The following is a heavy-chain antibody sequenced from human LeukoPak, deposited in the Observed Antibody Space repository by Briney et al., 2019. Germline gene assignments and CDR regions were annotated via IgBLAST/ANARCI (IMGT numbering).Heavy chain of an antibody. Sequence: PGGSLRLSCAASGFTFSSYWMSWVRQAPGKGLEWVANIKQDGSEKYYVDSVKGRFTISRDNAKNSLYLQMNSLRAEDTALYYCAKGTYYYGSGTLTLDYWGQGTLVTVSS. V-gene: IGHV3-7*03. CDR2: IKQDGSEK. CDR3: AKGTYYYGSGTLTLDY. CDR1: GFTFSSYW. J-gene: IGHJ4*02. D-gene: IGHD3-10*01.